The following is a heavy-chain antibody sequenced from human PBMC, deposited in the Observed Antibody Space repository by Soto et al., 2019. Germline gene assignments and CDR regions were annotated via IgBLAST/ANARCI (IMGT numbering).Heavy chain of an antibody. CDR2: IIPIFGTA. Sequence: VPLVQSGAEVKKPGSSVKVSCQASGGTFSRYAISWVRQAPGHGLEWMGGIIPIFGTANYAQKFQGRVTITADESTSTAYMELSSLRSEDTAVYYCAAPYGSGSYYNGFDYWGQGTLVTVSS. V-gene: IGHV1-69*12. J-gene: IGHJ4*02. CDR3: AAPYGSGSYYNGFDY. D-gene: IGHD3-10*01. CDR1: GGTFSRYA.